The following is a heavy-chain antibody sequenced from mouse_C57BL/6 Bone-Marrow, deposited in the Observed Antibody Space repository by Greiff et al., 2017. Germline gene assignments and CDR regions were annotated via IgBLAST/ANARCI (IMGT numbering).Heavy chain of an antibody. Sequence: EVQLQQSGPELVKPGASVKIPCKASGYTFTDHNMDWVKKSHGKSLEWIGDINPNNGGTIYNQKFKGKATLTVDKSSSTAYMEFRSLTSEDTAVYYCGRRTSIYGFVHCYFGVRDTGPTVCSSS. CDR2: INPNNGGT. CDR1: GYTFTDHN. V-gene: IGHV1-18*01. CDR3: GRRTSIYGFVHCYFGV. D-gene: IGHD5-1*01. J-gene: IGHJ1*03.